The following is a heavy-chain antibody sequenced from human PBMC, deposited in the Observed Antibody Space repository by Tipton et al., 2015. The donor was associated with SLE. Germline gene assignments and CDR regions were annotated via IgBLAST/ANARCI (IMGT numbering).Heavy chain of an antibody. CDR1: GGSISSYY. V-gene: IGHV4-59*01. J-gene: IGHJ1*01. CDR3: ARGRLYDFWSAFQH. D-gene: IGHD3-3*01. CDR2: IYYSGSS. Sequence: TLSLTCTVSGGSISSYYWSWIRQPPGKGLEWIGYIYYSGSSNYNPSLKSRVTISVDTSKNQFSLRLSSVTAADTAVYYCARGRLYDFWSAFQHWGQGTLVTVSS.